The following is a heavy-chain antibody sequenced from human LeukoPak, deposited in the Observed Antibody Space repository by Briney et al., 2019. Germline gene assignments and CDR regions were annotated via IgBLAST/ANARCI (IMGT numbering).Heavy chain of an antibody. Sequence: GGSLRLSRAASGFTLSGYFMSWVRQAPGEGLEWVASIKGDGSEKYYVDSVKGRFTISRDNAKNSLYLQMNSLRAEDTAVYYCARDRGWRSSGYYLYYFDFWGQGTLVTVSS. D-gene: IGHD3-22*01. CDR1: GFTLSGYF. CDR2: IKGDGSEK. J-gene: IGHJ4*02. CDR3: ARDRGWRSSGYYLYYFDF. V-gene: IGHV3-7*01.